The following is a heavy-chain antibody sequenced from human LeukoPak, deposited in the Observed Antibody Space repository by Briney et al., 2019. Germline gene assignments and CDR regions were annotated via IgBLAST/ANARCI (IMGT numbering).Heavy chain of an antibody. CDR2: ISGSGGST. CDR1: GFTFSSYA. V-gene: IGHV3-23*01. D-gene: IGHD3-16*01. CDR3: AKAFPFDYTYY. J-gene: IGHJ4*02. Sequence: PGGSLSLSCEGSGFTFSSYAMTWVRQAPGKGLEWVSGISGSGGSTNYADSVKGRFTISRDNSKNTLYLQMNSLRAEDTAVYYCAKAFPFDYTYYWGQGTLVTVSS.